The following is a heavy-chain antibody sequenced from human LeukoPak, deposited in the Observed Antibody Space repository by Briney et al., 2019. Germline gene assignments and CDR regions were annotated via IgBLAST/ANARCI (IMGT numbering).Heavy chain of an antibody. D-gene: IGHD3-9*01. Sequence: AGRSLRLSCTTSGFTFGESVMSWFRQAPGKGLEWVGFIRSKRYGGTTQYAASVKGRFTISRDDSKSIAYLQMNSLKTEDTAVYFCARSYDVLAAYFPPDYWGQGTLVTVSS. CDR2: IRSKRYGGTT. J-gene: IGHJ4*02. V-gene: IGHV3-49*03. CDR1: GFTFGESV. CDR3: ARSYDVLAAYFPPDY.